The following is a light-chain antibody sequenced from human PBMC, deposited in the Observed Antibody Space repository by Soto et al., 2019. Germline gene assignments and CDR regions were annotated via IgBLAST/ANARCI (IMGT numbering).Light chain of an antibody. CDR3: QSYDSSLSGSV. CDR2: VNN. V-gene: IGLV1-40*01. Sequence: QSVLTQPPSVSGAPGQRVTISCTGSISNIGAGYDVHWYQQLPGTAPKLLIYVNNNRPSGVPDRFSGSKSGTSASLAITGLQAEDEADYYCQSYDSSLSGSVFGGGTKLTVL. J-gene: IGLJ3*02. CDR1: ISNIGAGYD.